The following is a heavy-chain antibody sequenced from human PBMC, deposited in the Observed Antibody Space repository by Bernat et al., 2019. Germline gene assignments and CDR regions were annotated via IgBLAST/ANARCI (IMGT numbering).Heavy chain of an antibody. CDR1: GFTFSNAW. CDR3: TTGLAARPIYPRPYDYYYYGMDV. Sequence: EVQLVESGGGLVKPGGSLRLSCAASGFTFSNAWMNWVRQAPGKGLEWVGRIKSKTDGGTTDYAAPVKGRFTISRDDSKNTLYLQMNSLKTEDTAVYYCTTGLAARPIYPRPYDYYYYGMDVWGQGTTVTVYS. J-gene: IGHJ6*02. D-gene: IGHD6-6*01. V-gene: IGHV3-15*07. CDR2: IKSKTDGGTT.